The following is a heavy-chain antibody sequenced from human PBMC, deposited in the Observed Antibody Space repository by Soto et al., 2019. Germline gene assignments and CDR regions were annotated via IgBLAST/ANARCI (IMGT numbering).Heavy chain of an antibody. V-gene: IGHV3-33*08. CDR2: IWYDGSNK. J-gene: IGHJ2*01. Sequence: GGSLRLSCAASGFTFSSYGMHWVRQAPGKGLEWVAVIWYDGSNKYYADSVKGRFTISRDNSKNTLYLQMNSLRAEDTAVYYCARDHSSSSGQTNWYFDLWGRGTLVTVSS. D-gene: IGHD6-6*01. CDR3: ARDHSSSSGQTNWYFDL. CDR1: GFTFSSYG.